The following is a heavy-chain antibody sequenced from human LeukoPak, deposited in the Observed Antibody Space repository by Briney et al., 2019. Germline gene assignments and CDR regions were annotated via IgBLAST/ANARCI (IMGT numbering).Heavy chain of an antibody. D-gene: IGHD5-18*01. CDR1: GFTFSTYA. Sequence: GGSLRLSCAASGFTFSTYAMSWVRQAPGRGLEWVSAISGSSDTTYYADSVKGRFTISRDDSKNTLYLQMNSLRAEDTAVYYCANREGGYTYDPFDYWGQGTLVTVSS. CDR2: ISGSSDTT. J-gene: IGHJ4*02. CDR3: ANREGGYTYDPFDY. V-gene: IGHV3-23*01.